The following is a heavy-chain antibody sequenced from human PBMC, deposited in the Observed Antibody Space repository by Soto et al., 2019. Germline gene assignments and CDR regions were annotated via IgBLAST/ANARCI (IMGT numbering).Heavy chain of an antibody. J-gene: IGHJ4*02. CDR2: FDPEDGET. V-gene: IGHV1-24*01. Sequence: VKVSCKVSGYTLNELSIHWVRQAPGKGLEWMGGFDPEDGETVYAQKFQGRVTMTEDTSTDTANMELSSLTSEDTAVYYCATGGPAGDFDYWGQGSLVTVSS. D-gene: IGHD3-10*01. CDR3: ATGGPAGDFDY. CDR1: GYTLNELS.